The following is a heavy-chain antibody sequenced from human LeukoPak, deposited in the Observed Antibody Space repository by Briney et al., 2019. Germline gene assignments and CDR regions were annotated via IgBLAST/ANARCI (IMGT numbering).Heavy chain of an antibody. CDR2: INHSGST. D-gene: IGHD2-15*01. Sequence: SETLSLTCAVYGGSFSGYYWSWIRQPPGKGLEWIGEINHSGSTNYNPSLKGRVTISVDTSKNQFSLKLSSVTAADTAVYYCARGVNSDIVVVVAARRFDYWGQGTLVTVSS. CDR1: GGSFSGYY. V-gene: IGHV4-34*01. J-gene: IGHJ4*02. CDR3: ARGVNSDIVVVVAARRFDY.